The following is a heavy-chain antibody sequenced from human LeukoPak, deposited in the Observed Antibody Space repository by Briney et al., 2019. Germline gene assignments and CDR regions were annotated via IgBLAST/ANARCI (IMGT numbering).Heavy chain of an antibody. CDR1: GYSFTSYW. D-gene: IGHD2-15*01. V-gene: IGHV5-51*01. J-gene: IGHJ3*02. CDR2: TYPGDSDT. CDR3: ARTADCSGGSCYSGNAFDI. Sequence: GESLKISCKGSGYSFTSYWIGWVRQMPGKGLEWMGITYPGDSDTRYSPSFQGQVTISADKSISTAYLQWSSLKASDTAMYYCARTADCSGGSCYSGNAFDIWGQGTMVTVSS.